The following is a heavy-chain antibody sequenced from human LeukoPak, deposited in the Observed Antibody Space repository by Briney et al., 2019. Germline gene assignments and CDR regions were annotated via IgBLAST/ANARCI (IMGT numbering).Heavy chain of an antibody. D-gene: IGHD3-16*01. J-gene: IGHJ6*02. CDR3: ARGGGLDV. V-gene: IGHV3-7*03. Sequence: PGVSLRLSCAASGFIFNNYAMNWVRQAPGKGLEWVASINHNGNVNYYVDSVKGRFTISRDNAKNSLYLQMSNLRAEDTAVYFCARGGGLDVWGQGATVTVSS. CDR2: INHNGNVN. CDR1: GFIFNNYA.